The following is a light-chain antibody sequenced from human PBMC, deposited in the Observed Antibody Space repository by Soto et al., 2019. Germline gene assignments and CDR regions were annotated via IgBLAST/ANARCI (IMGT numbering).Light chain of an antibody. CDR2: GAS. CDR3: PQYGSSALT. Sequence: EIVLTQSPGTLSLSPGERATLSCRASQSVSSSYLAWYQQKPVQAPRLLIYGASSRATGIPDRFSGSGSGRDFTLTISRLEPEDFAVYYCPQYGSSALTFGGGTKVEIK. CDR1: QSVSSSY. V-gene: IGKV3-20*01. J-gene: IGKJ4*01.